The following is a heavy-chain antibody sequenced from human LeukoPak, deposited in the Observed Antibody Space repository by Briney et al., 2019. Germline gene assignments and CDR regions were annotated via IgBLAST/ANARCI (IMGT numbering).Heavy chain of an antibody. V-gene: IGHV1-69*01. CDR1: GGTFSSYA. CDR3: ARDRRYDFWSGYLN. Sequence: VKVSCKASGGTFSSYAISWVRQAPGQGLEWMGGIIPIFGTANYAQKFQGRVTITADESTSTAYMELSSLRSEDTAVYYCARDRRYDFWSGYLNWGQGTLVTVSS. J-gene: IGHJ4*02. CDR2: IIPIFGTA. D-gene: IGHD3-3*01.